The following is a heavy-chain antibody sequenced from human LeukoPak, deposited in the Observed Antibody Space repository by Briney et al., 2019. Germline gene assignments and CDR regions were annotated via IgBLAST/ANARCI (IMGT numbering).Heavy chain of an antibody. CDR2: VSYTGST. J-gene: IGHJ5*02. CDR3: ARDSGTTGEVKFDP. Sequence: SETLSLTCTVSGGSISSYYWSWIRQPPGKGLEWIGYVSYTGSTKYNPSLKSRVTMSIDTSNNQFSLRLRFVTAADTAVYYCARDSGTTGEVKFDPWGQGTLVTVSS. D-gene: IGHD3-10*01. CDR1: GGSISSYY. V-gene: IGHV4-59*12.